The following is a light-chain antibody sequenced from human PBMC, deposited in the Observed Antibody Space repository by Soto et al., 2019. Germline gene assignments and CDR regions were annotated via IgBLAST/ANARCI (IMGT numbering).Light chain of an antibody. CDR3: QQYNNWPRT. CDR2: GAS. CDR1: QSVSTN. Sequence: EIVMTQSPVTLSVSPGERATLSCRASQSVSTNLAWYQRKPGQGSRLLIYGASTRATGIPARFSGSGSGTEFTLTISSLQSEDFAVYYCQQYNNWPRTFGLGTKVEIK. J-gene: IGKJ1*01. V-gene: IGKV3-15*01.